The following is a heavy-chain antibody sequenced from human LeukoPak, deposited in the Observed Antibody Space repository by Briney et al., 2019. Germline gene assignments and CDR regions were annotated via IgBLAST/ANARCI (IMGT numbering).Heavy chain of an antibody. D-gene: IGHD6-13*01. J-gene: IGHJ4*02. V-gene: IGHV3-48*01. CDR3: AKDRSSSWSGPDY. Sequence: GGSLRLSCAASGFTFSSYSMNWVRQAPGKGLEWVSYISSSSSTIYYADSVKGRFTISRDNSKNTLYLQMNSLRAEDTAVYYCAKDRSSSWSGPDYWGQGTLVTVSS. CDR2: ISSSSSTI. CDR1: GFTFSSYS.